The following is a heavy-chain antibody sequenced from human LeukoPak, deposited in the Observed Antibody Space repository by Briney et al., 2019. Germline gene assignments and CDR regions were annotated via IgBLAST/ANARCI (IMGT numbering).Heavy chain of an antibody. CDR2: ISWNSGSI. CDR3: AKDVRDGYNSGAFDI. D-gene: IGHD5-24*01. CDR1: GFTFDDYA. Sequence: GRSLRLSCAASGFTFDDYAMHWVRQAPGKGLEWVSGISWNSGSIGYADSVKGRFTISRDNAKNSLYLQMNSLRAEDMALYYCAKDVRDGYNSGAFDIWGQGTMVTVSS. V-gene: IGHV3-9*03. J-gene: IGHJ3*02.